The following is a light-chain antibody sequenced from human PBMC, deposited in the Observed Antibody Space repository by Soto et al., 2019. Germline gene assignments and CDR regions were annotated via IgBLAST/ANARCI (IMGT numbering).Light chain of an antibody. Sequence: QSALTQPPSVSGSPGQSVTISCTGTSSDVGSYNRVSWYQQPPGTAPKLMIYEVSNRPSGVPDRFSGSKSGNTASLTISGLQAEDEADYYCSLYTSSSTFVFGTGTQLTVL. CDR3: SLYTSSSTFV. J-gene: IGLJ7*01. CDR1: SSDVGSYNR. V-gene: IGLV2-18*01. CDR2: EVS.